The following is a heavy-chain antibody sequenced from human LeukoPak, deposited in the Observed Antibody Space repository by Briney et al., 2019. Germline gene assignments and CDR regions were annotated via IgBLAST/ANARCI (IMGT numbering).Heavy chain of an antibody. CDR1: AFTFDTNH. CDR2: IYTGASVY. D-gene: IGHD3-16*01. CDR3: ARKGLAGLGDDTSFGRTPFDS. V-gene: IGHV3-48*03. Sequence: GGSLRLYCVASAFTFDTNHMSWVRQAPGQGLKWLSDIYTGASVYYYADSVKGRFTISRATAMSSLVLQMCGLKVDDTAVYYCARKGLAGLGDDTSFGRTPFDSWGQGTLVIVSS. J-gene: IGHJ4*02.